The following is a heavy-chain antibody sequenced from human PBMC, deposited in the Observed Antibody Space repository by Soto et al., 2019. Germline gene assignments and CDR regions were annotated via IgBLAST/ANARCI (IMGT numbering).Heavy chain of an antibody. Sequence: QVQLVQSGAEVKQPGASVKVSCKASGYTFTNYGFTWVRQAPGQGLEWLGWISTYNGNTKYAQKVQGRLTMTTDTSTSTANMELPSLRSDDTALYYCARTTVTASYYYMDVWGKGSTVTVSS. D-gene: IGHD4-17*01. CDR1: GYTFTNYG. V-gene: IGHV1-18*01. CDR2: ISTYNGNT. J-gene: IGHJ6*03. CDR3: ARTTVTASYYYMDV.